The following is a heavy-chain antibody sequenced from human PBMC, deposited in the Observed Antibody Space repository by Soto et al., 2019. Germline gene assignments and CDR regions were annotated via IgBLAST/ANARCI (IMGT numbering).Heavy chain of an antibody. V-gene: IGHV1-3*01. D-gene: IGHD3-22*01. CDR1: GYTFTSYA. CDR3: ANSYDSSGYYSGINIDY. CDR2: INAGNGNT. Sequence: ASVKVSCKASGYTFTSYAMHWVRQAPGQRLEWIGWINAGNGNTKYSQKFQGRVTITRDTSASTAYMELSSLRSEDTAVYYCANSYDSSGYYSGINIDYWGQGTLVTVSS. J-gene: IGHJ4*02.